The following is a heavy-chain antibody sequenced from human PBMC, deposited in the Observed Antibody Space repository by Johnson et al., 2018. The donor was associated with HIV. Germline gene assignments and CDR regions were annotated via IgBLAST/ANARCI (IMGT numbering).Heavy chain of an antibody. CDR1: GFTISTFW. CDR2: ISGDGSSS. V-gene: IGHV3-74*02. D-gene: IGHD6-6*01. CDR3: ASLVGSSSGEAFDI. J-gene: IGHJ3*02. Sequence: MLLVESGGALVQPGGSLRLSCEVSGFTISTFWMHWVRQVPGKGLMWVSRISGDGSSSSYADSVKGRFTISRDNAKNTLYLQLNSLRVEDTAVYYCASLVGSSSGEAFDIWGQVTMVTVSS.